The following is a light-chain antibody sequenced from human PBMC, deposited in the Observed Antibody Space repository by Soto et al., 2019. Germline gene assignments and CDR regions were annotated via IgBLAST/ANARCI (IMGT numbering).Light chain of an antibody. CDR2: TGS. CDR1: QGIKNW. J-gene: IGKJ5*01. CDR3: QQAASFPIT. Sequence: DIQMTQSPSYVSASVGDRVTINCRASQGIKNWLAWYQQKPGKAPNLLIYTGSSLQSGVPSRFSGSGPGTDFTLTINSLQPEDFATYYCQQAASFPITFGQGTRLEIK. V-gene: IGKV1-12*01.